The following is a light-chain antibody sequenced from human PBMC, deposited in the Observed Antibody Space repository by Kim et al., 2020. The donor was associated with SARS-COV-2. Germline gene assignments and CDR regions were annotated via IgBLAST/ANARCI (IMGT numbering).Light chain of an antibody. Sequence: VGDRVTITCRASQDISRYLNWYEQKPGKAPKLLIYTASSLQSGVTSRFTGSGSETDYNHTISSHQPKDFATYYCKQTYSASRTFGQGTKGEIK. J-gene: IGKJ1*01. CDR3: KQTYSASRT. CDR1: QDISRY. V-gene: IGKV1-39*01. CDR2: TAS.